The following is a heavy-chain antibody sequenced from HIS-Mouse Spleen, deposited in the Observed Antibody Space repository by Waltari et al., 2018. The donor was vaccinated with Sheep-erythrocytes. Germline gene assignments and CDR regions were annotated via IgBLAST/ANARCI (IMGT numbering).Heavy chain of an antibody. J-gene: IGHJ4*02. CDR2: IYSGGST. CDR3: ARVSGGNSNRFDY. V-gene: IGHV3-66*01. D-gene: IGHD2-21*02. Sequence: QPGGSLRLSCAASGFTVSSNYMSWVRQAPGKGLEWVSVIYSGGSTYYADTVKGRFTISRDNSKNTLYLKMNSLRAEDTAVYYCARVSGGNSNRFDYWGQGTLVTVSS. CDR1: GFTVSSNY.